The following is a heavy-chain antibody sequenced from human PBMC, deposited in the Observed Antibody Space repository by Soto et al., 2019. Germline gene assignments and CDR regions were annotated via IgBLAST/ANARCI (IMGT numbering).Heavy chain of an antibody. D-gene: IGHD6-6*01. V-gene: IGHV3-64*01. Sequence: EVQLAESGGGLAQPGGSLRLSCAASGFTLSGYAMDWVRQAPGKGLEYVSGISSNGVGTYYANSVQGRFTISRDNSKSTVYLQMGSLRPEDMAVYYCARRARPDFYYMDFWGKGTTVTVSS. CDR2: ISSNGVGT. J-gene: IGHJ6*03. CDR3: ARRARPDFYYMDF. CDR1: GFTLSGYA.